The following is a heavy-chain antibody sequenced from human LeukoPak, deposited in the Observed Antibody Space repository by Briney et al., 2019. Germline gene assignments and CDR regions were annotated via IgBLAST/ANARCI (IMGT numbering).Heavy chain of an antibody. Sequence: GASVKVSCKASRYTFPAYFMHWLRQAPGQGVEWLGLINPSDGAASYAQKFQGRETMIGDTCTNTVYMEVNGLRSDDTAMYYCARGKTPRSSTIFGVVIKGGVFDSGGQGTLVSVSS. D-gene: IGHD3-3*01. V-gene: IGHV1-46*01. CDR3: ARGKTPRSSTIFGVVIKGGVFDS. CDR2: INPSDGAA. CDR1: RYTFPAYF. J-gene: IGHJ5*01.